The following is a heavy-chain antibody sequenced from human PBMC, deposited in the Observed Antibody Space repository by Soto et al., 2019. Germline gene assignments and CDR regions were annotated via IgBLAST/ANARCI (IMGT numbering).Heavy chain of an antibody. CDR3: ASRAPSYNYDFWFFDY. Sequence: GGSLRLSCAASGFTFSTYWMSWVRQAPGKGLEWVANIKPDGSEKWYVDSVKGRFTISRDNAKNSLYLQMNSLRAEDTAVYYCASRAPSYNYDFWFFDYWGQGTLVTVSS. D-gene: IGHD3-3*01. V-gene: IGHV3-7*02. CDR1: GFTFSTYW. CDR2: IKPDGSEK. J-gene: IGHJ4*02.